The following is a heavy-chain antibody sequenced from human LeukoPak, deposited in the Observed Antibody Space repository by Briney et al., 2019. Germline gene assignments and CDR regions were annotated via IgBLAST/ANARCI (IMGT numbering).Heavy chain of an antibody. V-gene: IGHV3-30*18. J-gene: IGHJ4*02. Sequence: GRSLRLSCAASGFTFSSYGMHWVRQAPGKGLEWVAVISYDGSNKYYADSVKGRFTISRDNSKNTLYLQMNSLRAEDTAVYYCAKDRFDYWGQGTLVTVSS. CDR3: AKDRFDY. CDR1: GFTFSSYG. CDR2: ISYDGSNK.